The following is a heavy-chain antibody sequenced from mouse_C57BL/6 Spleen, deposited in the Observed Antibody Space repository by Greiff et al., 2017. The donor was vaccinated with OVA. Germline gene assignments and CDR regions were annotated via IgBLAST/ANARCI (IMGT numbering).Heavy chain of an antibody. J-gene: IGHJ1*03. V-gene: IGHV1-52*01. CDR1: GYTFTSYW. Sequence: VQLQQPGAELVRPGSSVKLSCKASGYTFTSYWMHWVKQRPIQGLEWIGNIDPSDSETHYNQKFKDKATVTVDKSSSTAYMQLSSLTSEDSAVYYGARDGSGSSYWYFDVWGTGTTVTVSS. CDR3: ARDGSGSSYWYFDV. CDR2: IDPSDSET. D-gene: IGHD1-1*01.